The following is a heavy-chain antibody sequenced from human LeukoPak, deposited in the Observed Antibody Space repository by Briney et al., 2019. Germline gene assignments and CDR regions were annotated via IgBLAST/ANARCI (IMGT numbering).Heavy chain of an antibody. V-gene: IGHV3-23*01. CDR1: GFTFSSYA. J-gene: IGHJ4*02. D-gene: IGHD2-21*01. Sequence: GGSLRLSCAASGFTFSSYAMSGVRQAPGKGLEGVAAISGSGGSISYAACVKCRFTISRDNSKNTLYLQMNSLRAEDTAVYYCAKGGIRASIGYFDYWGQGTLVTVSS. CDR2: ISGSGGSI. CDR3: AKGGIRASIGYFDY.